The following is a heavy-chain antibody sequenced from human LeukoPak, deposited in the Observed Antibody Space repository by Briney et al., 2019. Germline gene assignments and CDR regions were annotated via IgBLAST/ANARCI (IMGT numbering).Heavy chain of an antibody. Sequence: EGSLRLSCAASGFTFSSYSMNWVRQAPGKGLEWVSSISSSSSYIYYADSVKGRFTISRDNAKNSLYLQMNSLRAEDTAVYYYASGKVSGFPTLEWLSTDAFDIWGQGTMVTVSS. D-gene: IGHD3-3*01. J-gene: IGHJ3*02. CDR3: ASGKVSGFPTLEWLSTDAFDI. V-gene: IGHV3-21*01. CDR2: ISSSSSYI. CDR1: GFTFSSYS.